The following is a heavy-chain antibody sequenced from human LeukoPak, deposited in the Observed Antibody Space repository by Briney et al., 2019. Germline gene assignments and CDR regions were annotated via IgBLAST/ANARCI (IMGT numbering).Heavy chain of an antibody. CDR1: GGSISSSSYY. D-gene: IGHD6-19*01. CDR2: IYYSGST. CDR3: GRGFYSSGWYNWFDP. J-gene: IGHJ5*02. V-gene: IGHV4-39*07. Sequence: TSSETLSLTCTVSGGSISSSSYYWGWIRQPPGRGLEWIGSIYYSGSTYYNPSLKSRVTISVDTSKNQFSLKLSSVTAADTAVYYCGRGFYSSGWYNWFDPWGQGILVTVSS.